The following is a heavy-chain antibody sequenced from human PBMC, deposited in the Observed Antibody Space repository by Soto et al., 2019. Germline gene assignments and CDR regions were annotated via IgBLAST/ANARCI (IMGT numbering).Heavy chain of an antibody. Sequence: PGGSLRLSCAASGFTFSSYSMNWVRQAPGKGLEWVSYISSSSSTIYYADSVKGRFTISRDNAKNSLYPQMNSLRDEDTAVYYCARDASLYSSGWYFYYYYSMDVWGQGTTVTVSS. CDR2: ISSSSSTI. D-gene: IGHD6-19*01. CDR3: ARDASLYSSGWYFYYYYSMDV. V-gene: IGHV3-48*02. J-gene: IGHJ6*02. CDR1: GFTFSSYS.